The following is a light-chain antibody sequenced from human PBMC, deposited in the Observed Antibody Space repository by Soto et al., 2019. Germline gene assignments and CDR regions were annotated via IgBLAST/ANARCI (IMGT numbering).Light chain of an antibody. V-gene: IGLV2-14*01. CDR1: SSDIGGYNF. CDR3: SSYTSISTYV. CDR2: DVI. J-gene: IGLJ1*01. Sequence: QSVLTQPASVSGSPGQSITISCTGTSSDIGGYNFVSWYQQHPDKAPKLMIYDVINRPSGVSNRFSCSKSGNTASLTISGLQAEDEADYYCSSYTSISTYVFGTGTKVTVL.